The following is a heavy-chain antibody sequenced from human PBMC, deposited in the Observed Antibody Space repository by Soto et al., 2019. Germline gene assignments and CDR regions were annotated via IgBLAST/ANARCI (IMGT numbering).Heavy chain of an antibody. D-gene: IGHD4-17*01. CDR1: GFPISSTYS. CDR3: ARVTMVIRDSDHFGVDV. CDR2: ISHSGTT. V-gene: IGHV4-38-2*02. Sequence: PSETLSLTCLVSGFPISSTYSWGWIRQPPGKGLEWIGRISHSGTTSYSPSLTSRVSISVDTSKNQVSLKLTSVTAADTAVYFCARVTMVIRDSDHFGVDVWGHGTTVTVSS. J-gene: IGHJ6*02.